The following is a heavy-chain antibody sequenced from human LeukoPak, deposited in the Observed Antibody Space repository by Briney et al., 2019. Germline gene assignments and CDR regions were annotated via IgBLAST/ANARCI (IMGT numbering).Heavy chain of an antibody. CDR2: INAYNGNT. CDR1: GYTFTYYV. V-gene: IGHV1-18*01. D-gene: IGHD3-9*01. CDR3: ARSGKDILTGSPDY. Sequence: ASVKVSCKTSGYTFTYYVISWVRQAPGQGLEWMGWINAYNGNTNDAQKFQGRVTMTTDTSTSTAYMELRSLRSDDTAVYYCARSGKDILTGSPDYWGQGTLVTVSS. J-gene: IGHJ4*02.